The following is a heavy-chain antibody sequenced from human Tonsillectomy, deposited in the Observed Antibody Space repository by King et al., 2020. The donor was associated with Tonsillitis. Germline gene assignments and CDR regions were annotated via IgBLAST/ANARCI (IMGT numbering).Heavy chain of an antibody. D-gene: IGHD5-24*01. CDR2: ISSSGTIK. Sequence: VQLVESGGGLVKPGESLRLSCAASGFTFSDSYMSWIRQAPGKGLEWVSYISSSGTIKYYADSVKGRFTISRDNAKNSLYLQMNSLRAEDTAVYYCAGTVEMATNPSVIWGQGTMVTVSS. J-gene: IGHJ3*02. CDR3: AGTVEMATNPSVI. CDR1: GFTFSDSY. V-gene: IGHV3-11*01.